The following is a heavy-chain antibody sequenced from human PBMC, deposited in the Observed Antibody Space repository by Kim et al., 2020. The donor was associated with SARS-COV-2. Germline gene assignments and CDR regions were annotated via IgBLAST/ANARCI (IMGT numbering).Heavy chain of an antibody. CDR2: ISGSGGST. V-gene: IGHV3-23*01. CDR1: GFTFSSYA. CDR3: AKDCPYSSGGVYYYSGMDV. Sequence: GGSLRLSCAASGFTFSSYAMSWVRQAPGKGLEWVSAISGSGGSTYYADSVKGRFTISRDNSKNTLYLQMNSLRAEDTAVYYCAKDCPYSSGGVYYYSGMDVWGQGTTVTVSS. J-gene: IGHJ6*02. D-gene: IGHD6-25*01.